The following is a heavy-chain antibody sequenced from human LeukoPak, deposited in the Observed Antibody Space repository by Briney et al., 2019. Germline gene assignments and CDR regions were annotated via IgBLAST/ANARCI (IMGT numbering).Heavy chain of an antibody. CDR1: GFTFSSYE. D-gene: IGHD4-17*01. CDR3: ARDYGDYAADAFDI. V-gene: IGHV3-48*03. CDR2: ISSSGSTI. J-gene: IGHJ3*02. Sequence: GGSLRLSCAASGFTFSSYEMNWVRQATGKGLEWVSYISSSGSTIYYADSVKGRFTISRDNAKNSLYLQMNSLRAEDTAVYYCARDYGDYAADAFDIWGQGTMVTVSS.